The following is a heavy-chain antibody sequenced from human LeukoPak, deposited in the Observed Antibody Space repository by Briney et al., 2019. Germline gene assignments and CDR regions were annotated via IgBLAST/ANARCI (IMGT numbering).Heavy chain of an antibody. V-gene: IGHV3-53*05. Sequence: GGSLRLSCAVSGFDVATNYMSWVRQAPGKGLEWVSVIYAGGFTNYADSVKGRFTISRDNSKNTLYLQMNSLRAEDTAVYYCARVGRYFDWLLYYFDYWGQGALVTVSS. CDR3: ARVGRYFDWLLYYFDY. J-gene: IGHJ4*02. CDR2: IYAGGFT. CDR1: GFDVATNY. D-gene: IGHD3-9*01.